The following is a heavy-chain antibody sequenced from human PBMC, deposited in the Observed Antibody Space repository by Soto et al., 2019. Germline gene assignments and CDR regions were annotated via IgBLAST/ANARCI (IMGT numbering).Heavy chain of an antibody. CDR2: ISTSADRP. CDR1: GFTFSGYA. J-gene: IGHJ4*02. CDR3: AKDRGALRWSEEHYYFDY. Sequence: PGGSLRLSCAGSGFTFSGYAMTWVRQAPGKGLEWVSVISTSADRPDYADSVKGRFTISRGNSKNMLYLQMDSLRTEDTAVYYCAKDRGALRWSEEHYYFDYWGQGTLVTVSS. V-gene: IGHV3-23*01. D-gene: IGHD4-17*01.